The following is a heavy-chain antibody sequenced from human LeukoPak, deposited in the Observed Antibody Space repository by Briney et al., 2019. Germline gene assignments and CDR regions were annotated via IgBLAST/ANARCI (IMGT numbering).Heavy chain of an antibody. J-gene: IGHJ4*02. CDR2: ISSSSSYI. D-gene: IGHD4-17*01. CDR3: ARDRRVTTVTTVGY. Sequence: PGGSLRLSCAASGFTFSSYSMNWVRQAPGKGLEWVSSISSSSSYIYYADSVKGRFTISRDNAKNSLYLQMNSLRAEDTAVYYCARDRRVTTVTTVGYWGQGTLVTVSS. CDR1: GFTFSSYS. V-gene: IGHV3-21*01.